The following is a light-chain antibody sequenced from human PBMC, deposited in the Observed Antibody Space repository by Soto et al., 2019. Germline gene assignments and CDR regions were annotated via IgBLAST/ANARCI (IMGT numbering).Light chain of an antibody. CDR2: DAA. CDR1: QNINTY. J-gene: IGKJ3*01. Sequence: DIQMTQSPYSLSAAVGDRVTITCRASQNINTYLNWYQQKPGKAPKLLIFDAASLQSGVPSRFSGSGSRTDFTLTITSMHTEDFANYYCQQTSSAPFTFGPGTKVDIK. CDR3: QQTSSAPFT. V-gene: IGKV1-39*01.